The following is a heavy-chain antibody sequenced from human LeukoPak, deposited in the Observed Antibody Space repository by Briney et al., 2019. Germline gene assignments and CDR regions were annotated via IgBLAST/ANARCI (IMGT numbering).Heavy chain of an antibody. D-gene: IGHD3-9*01. CDR1: GFAFNTYS. Sequence: PGGSLRLSCAASGFAFNTYSLRWVRQAPDTGLEWMAGISSDGSKTYYTHSVQDRFTISRDNSKSTLYLQMNSLRAEDTAAYYCARDLIVINFDWHHWYFDLWGRGTLVTVSS. CDR2: ISSDGSKT. J-gene: IGHJ2*01. CDR3: ARDLIVINFDWHHWYFDL. V-gene: IGHV3-30*10.